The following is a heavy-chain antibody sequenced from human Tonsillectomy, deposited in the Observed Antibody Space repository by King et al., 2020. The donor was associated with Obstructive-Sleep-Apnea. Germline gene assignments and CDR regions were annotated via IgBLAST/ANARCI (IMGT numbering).Heavy chain of an antibody. CDR1: GFSLSTSGMC. D-gene: IGHD5-18*01. CDR3: ARIVGSGYSYGYRYYGMDV. V-gene: IGHV2-70*01. Sequence: VTLKESGPALVKPTQTLTLTCTFSGFSLSTSGMCVSWIRQPPGKALEWLALIDWDDDKYYSTSLKTRLTISKDTSKNQLVLTMTNMDPVATATYYCARIVGSGYSYGYRYYGMDVWGQGTTVTVSS. J-gene: IGHJ6*02. CDR2: IDWDDDK.